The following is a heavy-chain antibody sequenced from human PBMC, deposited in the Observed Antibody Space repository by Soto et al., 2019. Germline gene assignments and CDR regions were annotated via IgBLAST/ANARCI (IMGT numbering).Heavy chain of an antibody. V-gene: IGHV3-74*01. J-gene: IGHJ3*02. CDR1: ELNISSYW. CDR3: ARPSSSSSWYSGGAFDI. Sequence: GGSMRHSYAASELNISSYWMHWIRQKQGKGLVWVSRINSDGSSTSYADSVKGRFTISRDNAKNTLYLQMNSLRAEDTAVYYWARPSSSSSWYSGGAFDIWGQGTMVTVSS. CDR2: INSDGSST. D-gene: IGHD6-13*01.